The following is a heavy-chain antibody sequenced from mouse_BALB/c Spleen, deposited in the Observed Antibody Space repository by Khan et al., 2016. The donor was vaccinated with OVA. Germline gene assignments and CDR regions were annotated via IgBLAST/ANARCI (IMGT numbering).Heavy chain of an antibody. CDR3: ARFYYYGSSFSY. J-gene: IGHJ3*01. Sequence: EVQLQESGPDLVKPSQSLSLTCTVTGYSITSGYSWHWIWQFPGNRLEWMAYIHYSGSTNYNPSLKSRISITRDTSKNQFFLQLNSVTPEDTATYYCARFYYYGSSFSYWGQGTLVTVSA. CDR1: GYSITSGYS. V-gene: IGHV3-1*02. D-gene: IGHD1-1*01. CDR2: IHYSGST.